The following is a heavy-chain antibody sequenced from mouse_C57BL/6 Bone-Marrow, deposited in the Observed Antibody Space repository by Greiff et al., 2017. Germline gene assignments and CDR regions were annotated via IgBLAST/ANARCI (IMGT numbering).Heavy chain of an antibody. J-gene: IGHJ4*01. CDR1: GYTFTSYN. V-gene: IGHV1-12*01. CDR3: ARPPVD. D-gene: IGHD1-1*01. Sequence: LQQSGAELVRPGASVKMSCKASGYTFTSYNMHWVKQTPSQGLEWIGAIYPGNGDTSYNQKFKGKAKLTVDKSSSTAYMQLSSLTSEDSAVYFCARPPVDWGQGTSVTVSS. CDR2: IYPGNGDT.